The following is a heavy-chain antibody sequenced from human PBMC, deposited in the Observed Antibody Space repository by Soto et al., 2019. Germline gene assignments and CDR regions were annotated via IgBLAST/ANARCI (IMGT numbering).Heavy chain of an antibody. D-gene: IGHD4-4*01. CDR3: AVQYNNWFDP. J-gene: IGHJ5*02. Sequence: GGSLRLSCAASGFTFSDYYMSWIRQAPGKGLEWVSYISSSSSYTNYVDSVKGRFTISRDNAENSLYLQMNSLRAEDTAVYYCAVQYNNWFDPWGQGTLVTVSS. V-gene: IGHV3-11*06. CDR1: GFTFSDYY. CDR2: ISSSSSYT.